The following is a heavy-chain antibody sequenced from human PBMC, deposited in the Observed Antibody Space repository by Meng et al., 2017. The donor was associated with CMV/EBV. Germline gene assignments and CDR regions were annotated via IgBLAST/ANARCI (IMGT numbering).Heavy chain of an antibody. CDR3: ARDLYCSSTSCLFTYYYYYGMDV. J-gene: IGHJ6*02. V-gene: IGHV3-7*01. CDR1: GFTFSSYW. CDR2: IKQDGSEK. D-gene: IGHD2-2*01. Sequence: GGSLRLSCAASGFTFSSYWMSWVRQAPGKGLEWVANIKQDGSEKYYVDSVKGRFTISRDNAKNSLYLQMNSLRAEDTAVYYCARDLYCSSTSCLFTYYYYYGMDVWGQGTTVTVSS.